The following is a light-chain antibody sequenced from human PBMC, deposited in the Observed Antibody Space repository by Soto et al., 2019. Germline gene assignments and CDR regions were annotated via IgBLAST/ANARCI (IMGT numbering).Light chain of an antibody. Sequence: DTQMTLATSTLSGSVGESDTITCLASQTISSWLAWYQQKPGKAPKLLIYKASTLKSGVPSRFSGSGSGTEFTLTIGSLQPDDFATYYCQHYNSYLEAFGQGTKVDIK. CDR2: KAS. CDR3: QHYNSYLEA. V-gene: IGKV1-5*03. J-gene: IGKJ1*01. CDR1: QTISSW.